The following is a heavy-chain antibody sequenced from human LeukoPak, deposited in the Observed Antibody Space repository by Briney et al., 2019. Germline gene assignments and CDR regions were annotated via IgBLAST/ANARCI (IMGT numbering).Heavy chain of an antibody. J-gene: IGHJ4*02. Sequence: GGSLRLSCAASGFNFSNYWMSWVRQAPGKGLEWVANIKEDGREKFYVDSVRGRFTISRDNAKNSLYLQMNSLRAEDTAVYFCTRWKRGDLDYWGQGTLVTVSS. V-gene: IGHV3-7*03. D-gene: IGHD1-1*01. CDR2: IKEDGREK. CDR3: TRWKRGDLDY. CDR1: GFNFSNYW.